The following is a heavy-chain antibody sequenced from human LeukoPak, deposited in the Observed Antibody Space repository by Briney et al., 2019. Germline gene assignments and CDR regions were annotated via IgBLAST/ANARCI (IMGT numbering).Heavy chain of an antibody. V-gene: IGHV4-39*01. CDR1: GGSIRSSSYY. J-gene: IGHJ4*02. CDR2: IDYSGST. Sequence: PSETLSLTCTVSGGSIRSSSYYWGWIRQPPGKGLEWIGSIDYSGSTYYNPSLKSRVTISVDTSKNQFSLKLSSVTAADTAVYYCASERYCTNGVCRKPSSFDYWGQGTLVTVSS. D-gene: IGHD2-8*01. CDR3: ASERYCTNGVCRKPSSFDY.